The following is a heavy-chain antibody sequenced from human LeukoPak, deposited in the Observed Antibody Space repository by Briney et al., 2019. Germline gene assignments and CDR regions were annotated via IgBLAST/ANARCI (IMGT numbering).Heavy chain of an antibody. J-gene: IGHJ5*02. D-gene: IGHD1-26*01. Sequence: PGGSLRLSCAPSGFTLSSYSMNWVRQAPRKGLEWVSCISIISSTIYYADSVKGRFTISRDNAKNSLYLQMNSLRAEDTAVYYCARGVGHPIWFDPWGQGTLVTVSS. CDR1: GFTLSSYS. CDR3: ARGVGHPIWFDP. V-gene: IGHV3-48*01. CDR2: ISIISSTI.